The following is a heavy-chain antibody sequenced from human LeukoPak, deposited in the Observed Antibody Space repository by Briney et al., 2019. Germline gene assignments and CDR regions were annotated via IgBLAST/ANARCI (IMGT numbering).Heavy chain of an antibody. D-gene: IGHD4-23*01. V-gene: IGHV4-34*01. Sequence: SETLSLTCAVYGGSFSGYYWSWIRQPPGKGLEWIGEINHSGSTNYNPSLKSRVTISVDTSKNQFSLKLSSVTAADTAVYYCARPRPRATYGGSPFDYWGQGTLVTVSS. J-gene: IGHJ4*02. CDR1: GGSFSGYY. CDR3: ARPRPRATYGGSPFDY. CDR2: INHSGST.